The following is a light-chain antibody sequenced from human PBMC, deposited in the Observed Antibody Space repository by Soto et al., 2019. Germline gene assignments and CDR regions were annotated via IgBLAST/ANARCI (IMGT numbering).Light chain of an antibody. Sequence: EIVLTQSPGTLSLSPGERATLSCRASQNVKTNSLTWYQQKPGRAPRLLIYGTTNRATGIPDRFSGSGSGTDFTLIISRLEPEDFAVYYCQQFDSPPQTFGQVTTLEIK. CDR1: QNVKTNS. J-gene: IGKJ2*01. CDR2: GTT. V-gene: IGKV3-20*01. CDR3: QQFDSPPQT.